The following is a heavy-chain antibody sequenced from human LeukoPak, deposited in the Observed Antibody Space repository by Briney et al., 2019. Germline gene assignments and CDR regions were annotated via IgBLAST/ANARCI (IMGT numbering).Heavy chain of an antibody. CDR2: ISAYNGDT. CDR1: GYIFASYG. V-gene: IGHV1-18*01. J-gene: IGHJ4*02. D-gene: IGHD3-10*01. Sequence: GASVKVSCKASGYIFASYGISWVRQAPGQGLEWMGWISAYNGDTKYAQNLQGRVTLTTDTSTGTAYMELRSLTSGDTALYYWARDTALIITPGGPDYWGRGTLITVSS. CDR3: ARDTALIITPGGPDY.